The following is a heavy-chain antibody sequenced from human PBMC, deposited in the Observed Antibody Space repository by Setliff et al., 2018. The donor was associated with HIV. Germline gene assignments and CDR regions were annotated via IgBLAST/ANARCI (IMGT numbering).Heavy chain of an antibody. CDR3: ASTGYSSGWSFDY. CDR2: IYYSGST. CDR1: GGSISSSSYY. V-gene: IGHV4-39*07. J-gene: IGHJ4*02. D-gene: IGHD6-19*01. Sequence: SETLSLTCTVSGGSISSSSYYWGWIRQPPGKGLEWIGSIYYSGSTYYNPSLKSRVTISVDTSKNQFSLKLSSVTATDTAVYYCASTGYSSGWSFDYWGQGTLVTVSS.